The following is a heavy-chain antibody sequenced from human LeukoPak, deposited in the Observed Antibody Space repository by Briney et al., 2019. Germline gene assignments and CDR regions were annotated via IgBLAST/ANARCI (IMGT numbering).Heavy chain of an antibody. CDR1: GFTFSSYS. J-gene: IGHJ5*02. V-gene: IGHV3-21*01. CDR2: ISSSSSYI. CDR3: ARGEYDILTGLSFDP. D-gene: IGHD3-9*01. Sequence: PGGSLRLSCAASGFTFSSYSMNWVRQAPGKGLEWVSSISSSSSYIYYADSVKSRFTISRDNAKNSLYLQMNSLRAEDTAVYYCARGEYDILTGLSFDPWGQGTLVTVSS.